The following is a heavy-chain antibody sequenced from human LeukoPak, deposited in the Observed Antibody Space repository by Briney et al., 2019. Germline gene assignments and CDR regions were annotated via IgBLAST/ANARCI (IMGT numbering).Heavy chain of an antibody. CDR3: AREYSSSSGRLFDY. CDR2: INPKSGGT. D-gene: IGHD6-6*01. J-gene: IGHJ4*02. Sequence: ASVKVSCKASGYTFTGYYMHCVRQAPGQGLEWMGWINPKSGGTNYAQKFQGRVTMTRDTSISTAYMELSGLRSDDTAVYYCAREYSSSSGRLFDYWGPGTLVTVSS. V-gene: IGHV1-2*02. CDR1: GYTFTGYY.